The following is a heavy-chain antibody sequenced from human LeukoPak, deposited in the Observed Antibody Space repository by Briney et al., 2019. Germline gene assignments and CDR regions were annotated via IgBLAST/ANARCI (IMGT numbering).Heavy chain of an antibody. D-gene: IGHD4-23*01. Sequence: SETLSLTCAVSGGSFIGYHWNWIRQPPGKGLEWIGEINHSGSTNYNPSLKSRVTISVDTSKKQFSLTLRSLTAADTAVYYCARDPTTVITLLYYFDDWGQGILVTVSS. CDR1: GGSFIGYH. CDR2: INHSGST. CDR3: ARDPTTVITLLYYFDD. J-gene: IGHJ4*02. V-gene: IGHV4-34*01.